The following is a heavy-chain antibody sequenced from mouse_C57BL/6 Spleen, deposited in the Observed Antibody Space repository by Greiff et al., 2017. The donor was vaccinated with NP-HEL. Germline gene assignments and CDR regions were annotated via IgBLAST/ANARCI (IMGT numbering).Heavy chain of an antibody. CDR2: IDPNSGGT. CDR1: GYTFTSYW. Sequence: QQSCKASGYTFTSYWMHWVKQRPGRGLEWIGRIDPNSGGTKYNEKFKSKATLTVDKPSSTAYMQLSSLTSEDSAVYYCARSLGGGYYAMDYWGQGTSVTVSS. CDR3: ARSLGGGYYAMDY. V-gene: IGHV1-72*01. J-gene: IGHJ4*01. D-gene: IGHD4-1*01.